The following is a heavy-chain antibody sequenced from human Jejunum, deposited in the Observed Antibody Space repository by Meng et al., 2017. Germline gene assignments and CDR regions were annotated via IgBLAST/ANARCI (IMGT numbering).Heavy chain of an antibody. D-gene: IGHD6-19*01. Sequence: GESLKISCAVSGVSGVTFSGSDIHWVRQASGKGLDWVGRIRSKGNSFVTAYPASLKGRFTVSRDDSKNTAYLQMNALIPEDTAVYYCTVYRSGHIWGQGTMVTVSS. CDR2: IRSKGNSFVT. CDR3: TVYRSGHI. V-gene: IGHV3-73*01. CDR1: GVSGVTFSGSD. J-gene: IGHJ3*02.